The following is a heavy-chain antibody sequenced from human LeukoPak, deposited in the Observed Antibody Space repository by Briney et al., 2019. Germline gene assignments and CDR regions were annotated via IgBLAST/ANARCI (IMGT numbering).Heavy chain of an antibody. CDR2: ISYDGSNK. V-gene: IGHV3-30-3*01. CDR1: GFTFSSDW. CDR3: AANGGPFDF. Sequence: PGGSLRLSCAASGFTFSSDWMHWVRQAPGKGLEWVAVISYDGSNKYYADSVRGRFTISRDNAKNSLYLQMNSLRAEDTAVYYCAANGGPFDFWGQGTLVTVSS. D-gene: IGHD4-23*01. J-gene: IGHJ4*02.